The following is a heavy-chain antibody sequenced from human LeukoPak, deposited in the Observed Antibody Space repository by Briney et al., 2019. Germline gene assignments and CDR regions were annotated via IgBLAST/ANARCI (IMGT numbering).Heavy chain of an antibody. D-gene: IGHD3-10*01. J-gene: IGHJ6*02. CDR1: GFTFSSYW. V-gene: IGHV3-74*01. CDR3: ARDGLLWFGEFSYYYYGMDV. CDR2: INSDGSST. Sequence: GGSLRLSCAAYGFTFSSYWMHWVRQAPGKGLGWVSRINSDGSSTSYADSVKGRFTISRGNAKNTLYLQMNSLRAEDTAVYYCARDGLLWFGEFSYYYYGMDVWGQGTTVTVSS.